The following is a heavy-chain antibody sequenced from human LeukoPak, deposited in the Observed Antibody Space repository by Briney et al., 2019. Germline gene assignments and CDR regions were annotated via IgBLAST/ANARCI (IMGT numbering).Heavy chain of an antibody. V-gene: IGHV4-59*12. J-gene: IGHJ1*01. CDR3: ARRSAQRLSYYYGSGSYYNEYFQH. CDR1: NDSFSNYY. Sequence: SETLSLTCTVSNDSFSNYYWTWIRQSPGKALEWIGYVYYTDKTHYNPSLKSRVFISADTSKNQFSLKLSSVTAADTAVYYCARRSAQRLSYYYGSGSYYNEYFQHWGQGTLVTVSS. D-gene: IGHD3-10*01. CDR2: VYYTDKT.